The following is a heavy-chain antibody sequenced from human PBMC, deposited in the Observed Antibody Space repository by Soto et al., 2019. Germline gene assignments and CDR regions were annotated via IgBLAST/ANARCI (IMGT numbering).Heavy chain of an antibody. CDR2: INHSGST. CDR1: GGSFGDYN. V-gene: IGHV4-34*01. Sequence: SETLSLTCAVYGGSFGDYNWGWIRQPPGKGLEWIGEINHSGSTNYNPSLKSRVTISVDASKKQFSLKLSSVTAADTAVYYCARRSVYYYDSSGYYYDWYFDLWGRGTLVTVSS. J-gene: IGHJ2*01. D-gene: IGHD3-22*01. CDR3: ARRSVYYYDSSGYYYDWYFDL.